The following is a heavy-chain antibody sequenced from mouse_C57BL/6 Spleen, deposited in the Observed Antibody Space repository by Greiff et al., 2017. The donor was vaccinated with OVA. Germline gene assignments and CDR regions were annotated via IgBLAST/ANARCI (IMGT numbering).Heavy chain of an antibody. V-gene: IGHV1-53*01. D-gene: IGHD3-3*01. Sequence: VQVVESGTELVKPGASVKLSCKASGYTFTSYWMHWVKQRPGQGLEWIGNINPSNGGTNYNEKFKSKATLTVDKSSSTAYMQLSSLTSEDSAVYYCARETGQGWYFDVWGTGTTVTVSS. CDR1: GYTFTSYW. CDR2: INPSNGGT. J-gene: IGHJ1*03. CDR3: ARETGQGWYFDV.